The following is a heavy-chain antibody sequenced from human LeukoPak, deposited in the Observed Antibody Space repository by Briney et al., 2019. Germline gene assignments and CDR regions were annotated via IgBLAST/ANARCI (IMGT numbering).Heavy chain of an antibody. CDR2: IYYSGST. J-gene: IGHJ6*03. D-gene: IGHD5-12*01. CDR1: GGSISSSSYY. V-gene: IGHV4-39*07. CDR3: ARTTEGYAGGPGYSYYYYMDV. Sequence: NPSETLSLTCTVSGGSISSSSYYWGCIRQPPGKGLEWIGSIYYSGSTYYNPSLKSRVTISVDTSKNQVSLKLRSVTAADTAVYYCARTTEGYAGGPGYSYYYYMDVWGKGTTVTISS.